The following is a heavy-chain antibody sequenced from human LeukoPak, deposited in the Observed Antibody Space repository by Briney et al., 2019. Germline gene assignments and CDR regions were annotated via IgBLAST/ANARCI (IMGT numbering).Heavy chain of an antibody. CDR2: IYYSGIT. CDR3: ARDPLRGSGFDY. Sequence: SETLSLXCTVSGGSISSSSYYWGWIRQPPGKGLEWIGYIYYSGITNYNPSLKSRVTISVDTSKNQFSLKLSSVTAADTAVYYCARDPLRGSGFDYWGQGTLVTVSS. D-gene: IGHD6-19*01. J-gene: IGHJ4*02. CDR1: GGSISSSSYY. V-gene: IGHV4-61*01.